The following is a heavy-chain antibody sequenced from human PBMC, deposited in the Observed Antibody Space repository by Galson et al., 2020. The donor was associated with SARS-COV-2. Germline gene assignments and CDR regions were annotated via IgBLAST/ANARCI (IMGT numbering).Heavy chain of an antibody. V-gene: IGHV3-30-3*01. CDR3: ARVEPGYSYVGY. CDR1: GFTFSSYA. Sequence: TGGSLRLSCAASGFTFSSYAMHWVRQAPGKGLEWVAVISYDGSNKYYADSVKGRFTISRDNSKNTLYLQMNSLRAEDTAVYYCARVEPGYSYVGYWGQGTLVTVSS. D-gene: IGHD5-18*01. J-gene: IGHJ4*02. CDR2: ISYDGSNK.